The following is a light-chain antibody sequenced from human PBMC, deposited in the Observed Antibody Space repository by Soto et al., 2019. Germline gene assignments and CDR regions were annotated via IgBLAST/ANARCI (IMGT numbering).Light chain of an antibody. CDR1: QSISNY. CDR3: QQYGGSPRT. V-gene: IGKV3-20*01. CDR2: AAS. J-gene: IGKJ2*01. Sequence: EIVLTQSPGTLSLSPGERATLSCRASQSISNYLAGYQQRPGQSPRLLIYAASSRATGVPDRFSGGGSATDFTLTVRRLGPEDFAVYYCQQYGGSPRTFGQGDKLEI.